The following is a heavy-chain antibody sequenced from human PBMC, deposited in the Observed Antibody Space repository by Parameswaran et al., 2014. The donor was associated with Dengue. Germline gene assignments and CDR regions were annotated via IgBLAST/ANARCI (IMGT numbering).Heavy chain of an antibody. CDR2: INAGNGYT. CDR3: AREFVYYYDSSDTSLATDYGMDV. Sequence: WVRQAPGQGLEWMGWINAGNGYTEYSQKFQGRVTITRDTSATTVYMEVSSLRAEDTAVYYCAREFVYYYDSSDTSLATDYGMDVWGQGTTVTVSS. J-gene: IGHJ6*02. V-gene: IGHV1-3*01. D-gene: IGHD3-22*01.